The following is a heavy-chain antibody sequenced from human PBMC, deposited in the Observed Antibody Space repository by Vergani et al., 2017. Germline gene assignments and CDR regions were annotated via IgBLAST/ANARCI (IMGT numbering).Heavy chain of an antibody. CDR2: ISVRYPST. J-gene: IGHJ4*02. CDR1: GFTFSACP. CDR3: ARLSYDTTPYLQGGYDC. V-gene: IGHV3-23*01. D-gene: IGHD3-22*01. Sequence: EVQLLQSGGGVIQPGGSVRLSCAASGFTFSACPMTWVRQAPGKGLEWVSAISVRYPSTYYADSVKGRFTISRDNSKYMLYLQMNSLRAEDTAVYYCARLSYDTTPYLQGGYDCWVQGALVSVSS.